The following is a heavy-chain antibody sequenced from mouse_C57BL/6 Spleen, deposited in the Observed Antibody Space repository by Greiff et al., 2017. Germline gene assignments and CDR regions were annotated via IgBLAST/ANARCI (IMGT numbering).Heavy chain of an antibody. CDR3: ARRRVNWDYFDY. V-gene: IGHV1-80*01. CDR1: GYAFSSYW. CDR2: IYPGDGDT. D-gene: IGHD4-1*01. J-gene: IGHJ2*01. Sequence: QVQLQQSGAELVKPGASVKISCKASGYAFSSYWMNWVKQRPGKGLEWIGQIYPGDGDTNYNGKFKGKATLTAYKSSSAASMQLSSLTAEDSAVYFCARRRVNWDYFDYWGQGTTLTVSS.